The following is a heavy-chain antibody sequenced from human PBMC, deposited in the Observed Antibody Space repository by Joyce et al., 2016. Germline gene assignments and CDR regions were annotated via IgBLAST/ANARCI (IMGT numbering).Heavy chain of an antibody. J-gene: IGHJ6*02. CDR1: EFTFSTYT. CDR2: VSSDGSIK. V-gene: IGHV3-30-3*01. Sequence: QVQLVESGGGVVQPGKSLRLSCAASEFTFSTYTMHWVRQAPGKGLEWVAAVSSDGSIKYYAGSVRGRFTISRDNSKNTLYLQVNSLRSEDTAVYYCARERYCSGGSCYLAYYYYGMDVWGQGTTVTVSS. D-gene: IGHD2-15*01. CDR3: ARERYCSGGSCYLAYYYYGMDV.